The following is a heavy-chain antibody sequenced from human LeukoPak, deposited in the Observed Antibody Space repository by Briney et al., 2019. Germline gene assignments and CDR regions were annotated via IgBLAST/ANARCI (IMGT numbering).Heavy chain of an antibody. V-gene: IGHV3-7*01. J-gene: IGHJ2*01. Sequence: GGSLRLSCAASGFTFSSYWMSWVRQAQGKGLDGVANIKQDGSEKYCVDSVKGRFTISRDNAKNSLYLQMNSLGAEDTAVYYCARDHSTSWSTLDLWGRGTLATVSS. CDR2: IKQDGSEK. CDR3: ARDHSTSWSTLDL. D-gene: IGHD6-13*01. CDR1: GFTFSSYW.